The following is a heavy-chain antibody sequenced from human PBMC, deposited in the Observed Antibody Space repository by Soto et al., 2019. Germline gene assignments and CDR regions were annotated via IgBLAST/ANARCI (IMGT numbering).Heavy chain of an antibody. CDR1: GGSFSGYY. Sequence: PSETLSLTCAVYGGSFSGYYWSWIRQPPGKGLEGIGEINHSGSTNYNPALKSRVAISVDTSKNQFSLKLSSVTAADTAVYYCAREDVVGATTYFQHWGQGTLVTVSS. CDR2: INHSGST. CDR3: AREDVVGATTYFQH. J-gene: IGHJ1*01. V-gene: IGHV4-34*01. D-gene: IGHD1-26*01.